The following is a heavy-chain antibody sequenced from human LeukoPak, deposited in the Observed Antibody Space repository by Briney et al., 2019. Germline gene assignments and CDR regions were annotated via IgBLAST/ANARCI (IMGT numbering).Heavy chain of an antibody. D-gene: IGHD3-10*02. J-gene: IGHJ4*02. CDR1: AGSFSGYY. Sequence: PSETLSLTCAGYAGSFSGYYWSWIRQPPGKGLEWIGEINHSGSTNYNPSLKSRVTISVDTSKNQFSLKLSSVTAADTAVYYCARAMPLFGTAGYFDYWGQGTLVTVSS. CDR3: ARAMPLFGTAGYFDY. CDR2: INHSGST. V-gene: IGHV4-34*01.